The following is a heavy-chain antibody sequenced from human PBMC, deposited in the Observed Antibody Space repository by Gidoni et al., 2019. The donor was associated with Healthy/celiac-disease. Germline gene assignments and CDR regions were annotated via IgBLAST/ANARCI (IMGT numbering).Heavy chain of an antibody. J-gene: IGHJ4*02. V-gene: IGHV4-59*01. D-gene: IGHD5-12*01. CDR2: IYYSGST. CDR3: AREEMATNLIDY. CDR1: GGSISSYY. Sequence: QVQLQESGPGLVKPSETLSLTCTVSGGSISSYYWSWIRQPPGKGLEWIGYIYYSGSTNYNPSLKSRVTISVDTSKNQFSLKLSSVTAADTAVYYCAREEMATNLIDYWGQGTLVTVSS.